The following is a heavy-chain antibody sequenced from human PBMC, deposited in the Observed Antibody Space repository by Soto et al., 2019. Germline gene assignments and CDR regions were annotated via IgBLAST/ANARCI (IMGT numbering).Heavy chain of an antibody. J-gene: IGHJ4*02. V-gene: IGHV3-23*01. D-gene: IGHD6-6*01. CDR1: GFTFSSYS. CDR2: ISGSGGST. CDR3: AKVRRIAARPFDY. Sequence: PGGSLRLSCAASGFTFSSYSMNWVRQAPGKGLEWVSAISGSGGSTYYADSVKGRFTISRDNSKNTLYLQMNSLRAEDTAVYYCAKVRRIAARPFDYWGQGTLVTVSS.